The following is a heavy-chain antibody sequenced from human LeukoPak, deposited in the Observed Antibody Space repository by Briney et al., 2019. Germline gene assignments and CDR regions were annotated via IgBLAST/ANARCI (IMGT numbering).Heavy chain of an antibody. J-gene: IGHJ6*03. Sequence: SETLSLTCAVYGGSFSGYYLSWIRQPPGKGLEWIGEINHSGSTNYNPSLKSRVTISVDTSKNQFSLKLSSVTAADTAVYYCASPAYMDVWGKGTTVTVSS. D-gene: IGHD2-2*01. CDR1: GGSFSGYY. CDR3: ASPAYMDV. V-gene: IGHV4-34*01. CDR2: INHSGST.